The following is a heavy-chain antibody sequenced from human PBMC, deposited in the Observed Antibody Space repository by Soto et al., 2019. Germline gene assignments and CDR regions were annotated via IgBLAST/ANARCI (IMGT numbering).Heavy chain of an antibody. CDR2: IYYSGST. V-gene: IGHV4-59*11. CDR3: VSRHYFGSGNFIDY. CDR1: GASISSHY. Sequence: SETLSLTCTVSGASISSHYWSWIRQPPGKGLEFIGYIYYSGSTSYNPSLKSRVTISIDTSKNHFSLKLSSVTAADTAVYYCVSRHYFGSGNFIDYWGQGTLVNVS. D-gene: IGHD3-10*01. J-gene: IGHJ4*02.